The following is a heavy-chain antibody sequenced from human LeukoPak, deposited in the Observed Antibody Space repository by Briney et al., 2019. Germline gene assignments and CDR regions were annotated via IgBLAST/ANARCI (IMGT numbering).Heavy chain of an antibody. D-gene: IGHD3-22*01. CDR1: GSSISSYY. V-gene: IGHV4-4*07. CDR2: IYTSGST. Sequence: SETLSLTCTVSGSSISSYYWSWIRQPAGKGLEWIGRIYTSGSTNYNPSLKSRVTMSVDTSKNQFSLKLSSVTAADTAVYYCARDGYYYDSSGYYYPGWFDPWGQGTLVTVSS. CDR3: ARDGYYYDSSGYYYPGWFDP. J-gene: IGHJ5*02.